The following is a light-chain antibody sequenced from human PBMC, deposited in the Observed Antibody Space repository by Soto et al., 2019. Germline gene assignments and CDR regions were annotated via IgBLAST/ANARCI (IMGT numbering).Light chain of an antibody. V-gene: IGKV3-20*01. CDR1: QSVSSD. Sequence: EIVLTQSPGTLSLSPGERATLSCRASQSVSSDLAWYQQKFSQAPRLLIYSASLRATGIPDTFSGHGSGTDFTLTISRLEPEDFAVYYCHQYGSSPDTFGQGTKLEIK. J-gene: IGKJ2*01. CDR2: SAS. CDR3: HQYGSSPDT.